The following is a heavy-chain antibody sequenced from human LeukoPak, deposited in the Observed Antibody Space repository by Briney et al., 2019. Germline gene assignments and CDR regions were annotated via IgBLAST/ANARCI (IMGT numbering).Heavy chain of an antibody. Sequence: GASVKVSCKASGYTFTSYGISWVRQAPGQGLEWMGWISAYNGNTNYAQKLQGRVTMTTDTSTSTAYMELRSLRSDDTAVYYCASNDYGYYYYYGMDVWGQGTTVTVSS. CDR2: ISAYNGNT. CDR3: ASNDYGYYYYYGMDV. J-gene: IGHJ6*02. D-gene: IGHD4-17*01. V-gene: IGHV1-18*01. CDR1: GYTFTSYG.